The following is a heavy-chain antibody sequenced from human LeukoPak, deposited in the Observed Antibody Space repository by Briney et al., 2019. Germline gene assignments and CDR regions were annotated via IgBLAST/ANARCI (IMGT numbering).Heavy chain of an antibody. CDR3: ARAIWFGESRFDY. J-gene: IGHJ4*02. Sequence: SETLSLTCAVYGGSFSGHYWSWIRQPPGKGLEWIGEINHSGSTNYNPSLKSRVTISVDTSKNQFSLTLSSVTAADTAVYYCARAIWFGESRFDYWGQGTLVTVSS. D-gene: IGHD3-10*01. CDR2: INHSGST. CDR1: GGSFSGHY. V-gene: IGHV4-34*01.